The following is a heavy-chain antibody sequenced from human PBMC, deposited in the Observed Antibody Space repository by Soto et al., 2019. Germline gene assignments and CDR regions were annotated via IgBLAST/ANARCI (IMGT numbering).Heavy chain of an antibody. J-gene: IGHJ1*01. D-gene: IGHD6-6*01. V-gene: IGHV1-2*02. CDR3: AREGGGSSKYLNH. Sequence: ASVKVSCKASGYGFTGYNIHWVRQAPGQGLEWMGWINPNSGGTNYAQKFQGRVTMTRDTSITTAYMELRSDDTAVYYCAREGGGSSKYLNHWGQGTMVTVYS. CDR1: GYGFTGYN. CDR2: INPNSGGT.